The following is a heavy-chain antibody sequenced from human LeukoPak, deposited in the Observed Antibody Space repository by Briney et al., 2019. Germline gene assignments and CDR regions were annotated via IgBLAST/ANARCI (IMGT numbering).Heavy chain of an antibody. V-gene: IGHV4-39*07. J-gene: IGHJ6*04. CDR1: GGSISSSSYY. CDR3: ASTQLRFLDV. Sequence: SETLSLTCTVSGGSISSSSYYWGWIRQPPGKGLEWIGSIYYSGSTYYNPSLKSRVTISVDTSKNQFSLKLSSVTAADTAVYYCASTQLRFLDVWGKGTTVTVSS. D-gene: IGHD3-3*01. CDR2: IYYSGST.